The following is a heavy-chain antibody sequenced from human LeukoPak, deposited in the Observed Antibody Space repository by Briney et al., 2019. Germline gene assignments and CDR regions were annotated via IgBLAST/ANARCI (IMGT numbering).Heavy chain of an antibody. Sequence: GGSLRLSCAASGFTFHLYAMHWVRLAPGKGLEWVSLITGDGRSTYYADSVKGRFTISRDNSKNTLYLQMNSLRAEDTAVYYCARVRGGSGYINYYYYGMDVWGQGTTVTVSS. V-gene: IGHV3-43*02. J-gene: IGHJ6*02. CDR2: ITGDGRST. CDR1: GFTFHLYA. D-gene: IGHD3-16*02. CDR3: ARVRGGSGYINYYYYGMDV.